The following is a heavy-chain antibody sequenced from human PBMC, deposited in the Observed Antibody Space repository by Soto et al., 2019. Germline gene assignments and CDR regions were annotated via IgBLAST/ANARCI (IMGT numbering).Heavy chain of an antibody. D-gene: IGHD6-19*01. V-gene: IGHV3-9*01. Sequence: EVQLVESGGDLEQPGRSLRLSCAASGFTFEDYAMHWVRQGPGKGLEWVSGISWNSGSIAYADTVKGRFTISRDNAKNSLYLQINKLRAEDTGLDYCAKEGGQWALPDDGFDVWGRGTMVTVSS. CDR2: ISWNSGSI. J-gene: IGHJ3*01. CDR1: GFTFEDYA. CDR3: AKEGGQWALPDDGFDV.